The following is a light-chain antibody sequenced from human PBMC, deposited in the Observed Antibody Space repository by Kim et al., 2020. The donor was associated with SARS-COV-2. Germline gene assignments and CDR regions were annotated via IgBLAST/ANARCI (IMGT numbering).Light chain of an antibody. Sequence: GQGVTVSFSGGYANSGRNTFNSYQQHPGTAPKCLIYNNDQRPAGVPDRFSGSKSGTSASLAISGLQSDDDSDYYCATRYDSLDGWVFGGGTQLTVL. CDR3: ATRYDSLDGWV. CDR2: NND. CDR1: YANSGRNT. V-gene: IGLV1-44*01. J-gene: IGLJ3*02.